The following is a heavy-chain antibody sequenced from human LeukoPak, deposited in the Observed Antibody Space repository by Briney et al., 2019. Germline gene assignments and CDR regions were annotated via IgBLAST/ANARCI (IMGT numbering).Heavy chain of an antibody. CDR1: GFTVSSNY. CDR3: AGEQQNSGYDCDY. D-gene: IGHD5-12*01. CDR2: IYSGGST. V-gene: IGHV3-66*01. J-gene: IGHJ4*02. Sequence: GGSLRLSCAASGFTVSSNYMSWVRQAPGKGLEWVSVIYSGGSTYYADSVKGRFTISRDNSKNTLYLQMNSLRAEDTAVYYCAGEQQNSGYDCDYWGQGTLVTVSS.